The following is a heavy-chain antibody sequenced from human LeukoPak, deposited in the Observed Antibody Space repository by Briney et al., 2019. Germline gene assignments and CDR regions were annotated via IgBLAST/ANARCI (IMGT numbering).Heavy chain of an antibody. CDR1: GGSISNIF. D-gene: IGHD1-26*01. Sequence: SETLSLTCTVSGGSISNIFWSWIRQSPGKGLEWIGYIYSSGSTDYNPSLKSRVTVSVDTSKNQFSLKVNSVTAADTAVYYCARHGPKLVRASTIYFDIWGQGILVNVSS. V-gene: IGHV4-59*08. CDR2: IYSSGST. CDR3: ARHGPKLVRASTIYFDI. J-gene: IGHJ4*02.